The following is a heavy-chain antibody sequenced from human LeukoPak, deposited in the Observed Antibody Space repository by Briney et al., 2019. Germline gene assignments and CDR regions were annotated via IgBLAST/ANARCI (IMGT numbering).Heavy chain of an antibody. CDR3: ARVYGDYGIYYYYYYGMDV. V-gene: IGHV3-7*01. CDR1: GFTFSSYW. Sequence: GGSLRLSCAASGFTFSSYWMSWVRQAPGKGLEWVANIKQDGSEKYYVDSVKGRFTISRDNAKNSLYLQMNSLRAEDTAVYYCARVYGDYGIYYYYYYGMDVWGKGTTVTVSS. CDR2: IKQDGSEK. J-gene: IGHJ6*04. D-gene: IGHD4-17*01.